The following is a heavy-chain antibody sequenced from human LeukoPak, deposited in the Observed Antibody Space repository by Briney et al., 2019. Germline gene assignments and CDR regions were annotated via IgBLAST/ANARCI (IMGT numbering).Heavy chain of an antibody. Sequence: PSETLSLTCTVSDGSISSNSYYWGWIRQPPGKGLESIGSIYYSGRTYYNPSLKSRLTISVDTSKNQFSLKLSSVTAADKAVYYCARHGGNIVVVPAAIRPNYFDFWGQGTLVTVSS. CDR2: IYYSGRT. D-gene: IGHD2-2*02. V-gene: IGHV4-39*01. CDR1: DGSISSNSYY. J-gene: IGHJ4*02. CDR3: ARHGGNIVVVPAAIRPNYFDF.